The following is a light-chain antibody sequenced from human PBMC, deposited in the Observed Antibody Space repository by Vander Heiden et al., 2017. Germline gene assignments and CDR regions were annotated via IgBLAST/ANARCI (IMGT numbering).Light chain of an antibody. CDR1: SSDVGGYNY. CDR2: DVS. Sequence: QSALPQPASVSGSPGQSITICCTGTSSDVGGYNYVSWYQQRPGKAPELMIYDVSTRPSGVSNRFSGSKSGNTASLTISGLQAEDEADYYCSAYTSSHTLVFGGGTKLTVL. CDR3: SAYTSSHTLV. J-gene: IGLJ3*02. V-gene: IGLV2-14*03.